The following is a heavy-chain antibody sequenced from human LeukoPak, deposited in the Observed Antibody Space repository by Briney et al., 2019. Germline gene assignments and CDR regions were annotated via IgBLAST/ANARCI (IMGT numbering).Heavy chain of an antibody. V-gene: IGHV1-46*01. CDR2: INPSGGST. D-gene: IGHD3-22*01. CDR3: ARTYYYDSSGYYGYCDY. J-gene: IGHJ4*02. Sequence: ASVKVSCKASGYTFTSYYMHWVRQAPGQGLEWMGIINPSGGSTSYAQKFQGRVTMTRDTSTSTVYMELSSLRSEDTAVYYCARTYYYDSSGYYGYCDYWGQGTLVTVSS. CDR1: GYTFTSYY.